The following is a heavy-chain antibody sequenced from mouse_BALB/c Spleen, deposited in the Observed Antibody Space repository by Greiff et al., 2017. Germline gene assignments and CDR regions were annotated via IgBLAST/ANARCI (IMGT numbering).Heavy chain of an antibody. J-gene: IGHJ4*01. CDR3: ARNWIRGYAMDD. CDR1: GFSLTSYG. Sequence: VKLMESGPGLVQPSQSLSITCTVPGFSLTSYGVHWVRQSPGKGLEWLGVIWSGGSTDYNAAFISRLSISKDNSKSQVFFKMNSLQANDTAIYCCARNWIRGYAMDDWGQGTSVTVSS. CDR2: IWSGGST. V-gene: IGHV2-2*02.